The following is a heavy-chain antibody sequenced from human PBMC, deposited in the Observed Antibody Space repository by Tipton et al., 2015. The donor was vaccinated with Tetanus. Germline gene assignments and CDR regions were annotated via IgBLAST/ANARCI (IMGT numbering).Heavy chain of an antibody. CDR2: TYYRSKWHC. V-gene: IGHV6-1*01. D-gene: IGHD5-12*01. CDR1: GDSVSSNSAA. J-gene: IGHJ4*02. CDR3: TRWSHGYAYFDY. Sequence: GLVKPSQTLSLTCAISGDSVSSNSAAWNWIRQSPSRGLEWLGRTYYRSKWHCDYAISVKSRITINPDTSRNQFSLQLDSVSPEDTAVYYCTRWSHGYAYFDYWGQGSLVTVSS.